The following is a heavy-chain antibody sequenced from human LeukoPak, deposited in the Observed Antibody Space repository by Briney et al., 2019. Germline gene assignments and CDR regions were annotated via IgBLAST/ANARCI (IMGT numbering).Heavy chain of an antibody. CDR1: GDSVTSTSFY. D-gene: IGHD3-3*01. CDR2: IFDSAYT. CDR3: ARQTSGFGVVIA. Sequence: SETLSLTCSVSGDSVTSTSFYWGWIRQPPGKGLGWIGSIFDSAYTKYNPSLKSRVTVSVDTSKNEFSLKLTSVSAADTAVYYCARQTSGFGVVIAWGQGILVTVSS. V-gene: IGHV4-39*01. J-gene: IGHJ4*02.